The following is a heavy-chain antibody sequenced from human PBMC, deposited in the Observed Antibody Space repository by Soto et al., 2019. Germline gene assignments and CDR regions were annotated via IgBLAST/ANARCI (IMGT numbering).Heavy chain of an antibody. CDR3: AREGVDYYGMDV. J-gene: IGHJ6*02. CDR1: GFTFSSYA. V-gene: IGHV3-23*01. D-gene: IGHD2-8*01. Sequence: EVQLLESGGGLVQPGGSLRLSCAASGFTFSSYAMSWVRQAPGKGLEWVSTISGSGDNRYYADSVKGRFTISRDSSKNTLYLQMNSLRAEDTALYCCAREGVDYYGMDVWGQGTTVTVSS. CDR2: ISGSGDNR.